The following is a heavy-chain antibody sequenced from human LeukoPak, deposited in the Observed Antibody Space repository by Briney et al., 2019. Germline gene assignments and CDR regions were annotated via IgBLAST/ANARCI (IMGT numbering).Heavy chain of an antibody. CDR1: GYSISSGYY. Sequence: SETLSLTCAVSGYSISSGYYWGWIRQPPGQGLEWIGSIYHSGSTYYNPSLKSRVTISVDTSKNQFSLKLSSVTAADTAVYYCARHRSALSAFDIWGQGTMVTVSS. J-gene: IGHJ3*02. CDR3: ARHRSALSAFDI. CDR2: IYHSGST. D-gene: IGHD3-3*02. V-gene: IGHV4-38-2*01.